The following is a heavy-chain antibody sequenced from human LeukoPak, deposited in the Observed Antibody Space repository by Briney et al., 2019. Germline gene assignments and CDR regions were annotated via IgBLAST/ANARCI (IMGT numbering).Heavy chain of an antibody. Sequence: SVKVSCKASGGTFSSYAISWVRQAPGQGLEWMGRIIPIFGTANYAQKLQGRVTITTDESTSTAYMELSSLRSEDTAVHYCAITRDIVVVVAAPNFQHWGQGTLVTVSS. CDR1: GGTFSSYA. D-gene: IGHD2-15*01. CDR2: IIPIFGTA. CDR3: AITRDIVVVVAAPNFQH. V-gene: IGHV1-69*05. J-gene: IGHJ1*01.